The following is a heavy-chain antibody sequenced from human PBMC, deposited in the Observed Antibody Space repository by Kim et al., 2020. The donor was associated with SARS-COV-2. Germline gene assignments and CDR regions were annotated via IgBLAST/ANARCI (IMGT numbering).Heavy chain of an antibody. D-gene: IGHD3-10*01. Sequence: SQTLSLTCAISGDSVSSNSAAWNWIRQSPSRGLEWLGRTYYRSKWYNDYAVSVKSRITINPDTSKNQFSLQLNSVTPEDTAVYYCARDSYYYGSGSYPVPYYYYYGMDVWGQGTTVTVSS. CDR2: TYYRSKWYN. CDR3: ARDSYYYGSGSYPVPYYYYYGMDV. J-gene: IGHJ6*02. V-gene: IGHV6-1*01. CDR1: GDSVSSNSAA.